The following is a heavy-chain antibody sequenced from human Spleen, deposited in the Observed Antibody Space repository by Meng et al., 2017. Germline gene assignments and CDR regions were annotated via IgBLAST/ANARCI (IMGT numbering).Heavy chain of an antibody. V-gene: IGHV3-23*01. D-gene: IGHD3-10*01. CDR3: AKSGPTFPYYYYYGMDV. J-gene: IGHJ6*02. Sequence: GESLKISCAASGFTFSSYAMSWVRQAPGKGLEWVSAISGSGGSTYYADSVKGRFTISRDNSKNTLYLQMNSPRAEDTAVYYCAKSGPTFPYYYYYGMDVWGQGTTVTVSS. CDR1: GFTFSSYA. CDR2: ISGSGGST.